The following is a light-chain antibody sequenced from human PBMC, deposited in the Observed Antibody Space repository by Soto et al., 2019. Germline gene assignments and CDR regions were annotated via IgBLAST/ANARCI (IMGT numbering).Light chain of an antibody. CDR2: DAS. CDR1: QDISKF. V-gene: IGKV1-33*01. J-gene: IGKJ3*01. CDR3: QQYENRPYT. Sequence: DIQMTQSPSSLSASIGDRVSFTCQASQDISKFLNWYQHKPGQAPSLLIYDASKSQFGVPSRFSGSGSGTDFTFTISSLQTEDNATYYCQQYENRPYTFGPGTKVDIK.